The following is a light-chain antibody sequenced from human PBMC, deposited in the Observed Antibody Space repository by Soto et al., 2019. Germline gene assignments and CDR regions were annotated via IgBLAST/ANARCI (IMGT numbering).Light chain of an antibody. CDR3: MQALQTPLT. Sequence: DIVLTQSPLSLPVTPGEPASISCRSSQSLLHSNGYNYLDWYLQKPGQSPQLLLYLGSNRPSGVPDRFSGSGSGTDFTLRISRVEAEDVGVYYCMQALQTPLTFGGGTKVEIK. V-gene: IGKV2-28*01. CDR1: QSLLHSNGYNY. CDR2: LGS. J-gene: IGKJ4*01.